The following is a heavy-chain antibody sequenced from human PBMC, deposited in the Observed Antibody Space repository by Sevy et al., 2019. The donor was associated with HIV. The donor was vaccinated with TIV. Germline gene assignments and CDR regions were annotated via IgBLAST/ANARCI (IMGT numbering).Heavy chain of an antibody. CDR1: GGSISSYY. D-gene: IGHD3-22*01. J-gene: IGHJ4*02. V-gene: IGHV4-59*01. CDR2: IYYSGST. CDR3: AGGGTHYYDSSGYYEFGTFDY. Sequence: SETSLTCTVSGGSISSYYWSWIRQPPGKGLEWSGYIYYSGSTNYNPSLKGRVTISVYTSNNKFSLKLSSVTAVDTAVYYCAGGGTHYYDSSGYYEFGTFDYWGQGTLVTVSS.